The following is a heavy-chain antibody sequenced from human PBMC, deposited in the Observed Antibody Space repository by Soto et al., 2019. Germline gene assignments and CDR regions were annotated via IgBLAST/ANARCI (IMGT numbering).Heavy chain of an antibody. J-gene: IGHJ4*02. V-gene: IGHV3-23*01. CDR1: GFIFTTYA. CDR3: ARGYYDSSGYQTYTTNYFDY. D-gene: IGHD3-22*01. CDR2: VSGTGDDT. Sequence: QPGGSLRLSCAASGFIFTTYAMNWVRQAPGKWLEWVSFVSGTGDDTYYADSVTGRFTISRHYSENTLYLQMNNLRTEDTAVYFCARGYYDSSGYQTYTTNYFDYWGQGT.